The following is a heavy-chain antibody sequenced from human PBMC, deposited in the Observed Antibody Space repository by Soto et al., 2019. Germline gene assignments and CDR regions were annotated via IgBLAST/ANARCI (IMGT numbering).Heavy chain of an antibody. CDR3: ARDLYSSGWFDAFDI. D-gene: IGHD6-19*01. CDR1: GYSFTSYG. J-gene: IGHJ3*02. CDR2: ISEYXGNT. V-gene: IGHV1-18*01. Sequence: AXVKVPCKASGYSFTSYGISWVRQAPGQGLEWMGWISEYXGNTNXAQKIKGRVTXXTDASKSXXYMEMRRLRYDETAVYYCARDLYSSGWFDAFDIWGQGTMVTVSS.